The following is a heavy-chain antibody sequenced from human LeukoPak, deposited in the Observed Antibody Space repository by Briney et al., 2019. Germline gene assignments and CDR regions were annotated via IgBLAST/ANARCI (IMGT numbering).Heavy chain of an antibody. J-gene: IGHJ6*03. CDR2: IYTSGST. D-gene: IGHD4-23*01. CDR3: ATDGGNSYYYYYMDV. CDR1: GGSISSGSYY. V-gene: IGHV4-61*02. Sequence: SETLSLTCTVSGGSISSGSYYWRWIRQPAGTGLEWIGRIYTSGSTNYNPSLKSRVTISVDTSKNQFSLKLSSVTAADTAVYYCATDGGNSYYYYYMDVWGKGTTVTVSS.